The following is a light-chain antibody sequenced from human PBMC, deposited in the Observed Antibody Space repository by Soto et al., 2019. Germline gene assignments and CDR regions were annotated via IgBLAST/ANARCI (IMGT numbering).Light chain of an antibody. CDR2: GAS. J-gene: IGKJ4*01. CDR1: QSLSSGY. CDR3: QKYIRWPLT. V-gene: IGKV3-15*01. Sequence: EIVLTQSPGTLSLSPGESVNLSCRASQSLSSGYLAWYQQKPGQANSLLIYGASTRATGTPARFSGSGSGTEFTLTISSLQSEEFAVYYCQKYIRWPLTVGGGNKVDI.